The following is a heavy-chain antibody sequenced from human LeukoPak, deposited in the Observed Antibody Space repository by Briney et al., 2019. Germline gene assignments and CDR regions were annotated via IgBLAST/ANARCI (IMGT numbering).Heavy chain of an antibody. V-gene: IGHV4-38-2*01. Sequence: PAETLSLTCAVSGYSISSGYYWGCLRQPPGKRLEWIATIYHSGSTYYTPSLKSRVTISVDTSKNPFSLKLSSVTAADTAVYYCARKLYYGDYFDYWGQGTLVTVSS. D-gene: IGHD2-8*01. J-gene: IGHJ4*02. CDR2: IYHSGST. CDR1: GYSISSGYY. CDR3: ARKLYYGDYFDY.